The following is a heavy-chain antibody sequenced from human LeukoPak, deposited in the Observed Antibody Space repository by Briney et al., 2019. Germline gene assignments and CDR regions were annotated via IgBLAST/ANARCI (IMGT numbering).Heavy chain of an antibody. J-gene: IGHJ3*02. D-gene: IGHD4-17*01. CDR1: GFTFSSYS. CDR3: ARLRATVTTPAFDI. CDR2: ISSSSSYI. V-gene: IGHV3-21*01. Sequence: GGSLRLSCAASGFTFSSYSMNWVRQAPGMGLEWVSSISSSSSYIYYADSVKGRFTISRDNAKNSLYLQMNSLRAEDTAVYYCARLRATVTTPAFDIWGQGTMVTVSS.